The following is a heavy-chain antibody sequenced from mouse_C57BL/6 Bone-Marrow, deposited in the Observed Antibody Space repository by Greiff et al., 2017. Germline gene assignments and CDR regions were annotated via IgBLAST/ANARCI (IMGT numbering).Heavy chain of an antibody. V-gene: IGHV10-1*01. Sequence: EVQLVESGGGLVQPKGSLKLSCAASGFSFNTYAMNWVRQAPGKGLEWVARIRSKSNNYATYYADSVKDRFTISRDDSESMLYLQMNNLKTEDTAMYYCVRYGNYPYYAMDYGGQGTSVTVSS. CDR1: GFSFNTYA. CDR2: IRSKSNNYAT. CDR3: VRYGNYPYYAMDY. J-gene: IGHJ4*01. D-gene: IGHD2-1*01.